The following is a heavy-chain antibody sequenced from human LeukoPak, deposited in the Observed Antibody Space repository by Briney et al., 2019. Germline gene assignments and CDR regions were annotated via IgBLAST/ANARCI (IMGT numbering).Heavy chain of an antibody. D-gene: IGHD2-2*01. V-gene: IGHV3-21*01. Sequence: GGSLRLSCAAAGFTFSTYTMHWIRLHPGKWMESVSFVSTTSSDIYYADSVKGRFTISRDNVKNSLYLQMNSLTAEDTAVYYCVRRPSCISSSWCALDFWGQGTMVTVSS. CDR1: GFTFSTYT. CDR3: VRRPSCISSSWCALDF. J-gene: IGHJ3*01. CDR2: VSTTSSDI.